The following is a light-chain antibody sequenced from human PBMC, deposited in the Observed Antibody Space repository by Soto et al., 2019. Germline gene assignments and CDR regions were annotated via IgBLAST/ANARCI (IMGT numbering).Light chain of an antibody. CDR1: SSDVGGYNH. CDR3: SSSTSSSTLVV. J-gene: IGLJ2*01. Sequence: QSALTQPASVSGSPGQSITISCTGTSSDVGGYNHVSWYQQHPGKAPKLMIYDVSNRPSGVSNRFSGSKSGNTASLTISGLQAEDEADYYCSSSTSSSTLVVFGGGTKLTVL. CDR2: DVS. V-gene: IGLV2-14*01.